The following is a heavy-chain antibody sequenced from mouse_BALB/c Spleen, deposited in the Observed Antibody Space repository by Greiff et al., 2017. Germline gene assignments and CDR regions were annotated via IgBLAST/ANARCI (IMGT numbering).Heavy chain of an antibody. CDR1: GYSITSGYY. D-gene: IGHD1-1*01. J-gene: IGHJ4*01. CDR2: ISYDGSN. Sequence: ESGPGLVKPSQSLSLTCSVTGYSITSGYYWNWIRQFPGNKLEWMGYISYDGSNNYNPSLKNRISITRDTSKNQFFLKLNSVTTEDTATYYCARKLLRDYYAMDDWGQGTSVTVSS. V-gene: IGHV3-6*02. CDR3: ARKLLRDYYAMDD.